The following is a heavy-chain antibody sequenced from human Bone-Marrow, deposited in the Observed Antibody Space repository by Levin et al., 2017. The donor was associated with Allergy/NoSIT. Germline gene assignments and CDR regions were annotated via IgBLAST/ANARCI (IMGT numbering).Heavy chain of an antibody. J-gene: IGHJ4*02. D-gene: IGHD2-21*01. CDR1: GGTHSNYA. CDR3: ARDIARSGSYFDY. Sequence: SVKVSCKASGGTHSNYAISWVRQAPGQGLEWMGSIIPIYDTTNYAQKFQGRVSITADKSSSTAYMELRSLTSDDTAVYYCARDIARSGSYFDYWGRGTLVTVSS. CDR2: IIPIYDTT. V-gene: IGHV1-69*06.